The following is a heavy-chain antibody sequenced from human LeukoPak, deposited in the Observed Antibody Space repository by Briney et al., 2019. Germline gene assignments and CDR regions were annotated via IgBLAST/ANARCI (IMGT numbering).Heavy chain of an antibody. CDR1: GGSISSSSYY. Sequence: PSETLSLTCTVSGGSISSSSYYWGWIRQPPGKGLEWIGSIYYSGSTYYNPSLKSRVTISVDTSKNQFSLKLSSVTAADTAVYYCARGQYSYGAPDAFDIWGQGTMVTVSS. D-gene: IGHD5-18*01. CDR3: ARGQYSYGAPDAFDI. V-gene: IGHV4-39*07. J-gene: IGHJ3*02. CDR2: IYYSGST.